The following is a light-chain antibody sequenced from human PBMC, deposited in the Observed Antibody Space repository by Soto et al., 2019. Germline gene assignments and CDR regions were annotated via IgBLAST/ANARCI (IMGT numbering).Light chain of an antibody. V-gene: IGKV1-39*01. CDR1: QSISSY. CDR3: QQTYSTPLT. CDR2: AAS. Sequence: DIQMTQSPSSLSASVGDRVTITCRASQSISSYLNWYQQKPGKAPKLLIYAASSLQSRVPSRFSGSGSGTDFTLTISSLQPEDFATYYCQQTYSTPLTFGGGTKGEIK. J-gene: IGKJ4*01.